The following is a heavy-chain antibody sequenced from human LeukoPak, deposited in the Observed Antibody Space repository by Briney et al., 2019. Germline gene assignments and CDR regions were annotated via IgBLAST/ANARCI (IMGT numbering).Heavy chain of an antibody. J-gene: IGHJ6*02. V-gene: IGHV3-23*01. CDR3: ARDRSIVGADYYYYGMDV. D-gene: IGHD1-26*01. CDR2: ISGSGGST. Sequence: PGWSLRLSCAASGFTFSSYAMSWVRQAPGKGREWVSAISGSGGSTYYADSVKGRFTISRDNSKNTLYLQMNSLRAEDTAVYYCARDRSIVGADYYYYGMDVWGQGTTVTVSS. CDR1: GFTFSSYA.